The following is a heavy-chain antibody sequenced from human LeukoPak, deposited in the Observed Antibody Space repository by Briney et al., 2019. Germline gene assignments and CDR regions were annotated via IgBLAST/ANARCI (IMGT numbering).Heavy chain of an antibody. D-gene: IGHD3-10*01. V-gene: IGHV1-18*01. J-gene: IGHJ4*02. Sequence: ASVKVSCKASGYTFTSYGISWVRQAPGQGLEWMGWISAYNGNTNYAQKLQGRVTMTTDTSTSTAYMELRSLRSDDPAVYYCARDQGPDYGSGSYYKGVDYWGQGTLVTVSS. CDR3: ARDQGPDYGSGSYYKGVDY. CDR1: GYTFTSYG. CDR2: ISAYNGNT.